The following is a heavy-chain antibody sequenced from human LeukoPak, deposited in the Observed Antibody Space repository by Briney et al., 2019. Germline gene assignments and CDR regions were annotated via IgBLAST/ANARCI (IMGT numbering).Heavy chain of an antibody. V-gene: IGHV3-30-3*01. J-gene: IGHJ4*02. D-gene: IGHD2-2*01. CDR3: ARVPRSGYCSSTSCYVYGY. CDR2: ISYDGSNK. Sequence: GRSLRLSCAASGFTFSSYAMHWVRQAPGKGLEWVAVISYDGSNKYYADSVKSRFTISRDNSKNTLYLQMNSLRAEDTAVYYCARVPRSGYCSSTSCYVYGYWGQGTLVTVSS. CDR1: GFTFSSYA.